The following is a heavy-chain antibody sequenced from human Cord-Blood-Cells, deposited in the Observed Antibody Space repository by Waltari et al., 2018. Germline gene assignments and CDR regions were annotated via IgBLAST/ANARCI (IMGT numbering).Heavy chain of an antibody. CDR2: INPSGST. CDR3: ARGQLWAAPDY. D-gene: IGHD5-18*01. V-gene: IGHV4-34*01. Sequence: QVQLQQWGAGLLKPSETLSLTCTVYGGSFSGYYWSWIRQPPGKGLEWIGEINPSGSTNYNPSLKSRVTISVDTSKNQFSLKLSSVTAADTAVYYCARGQLWAAPDYWGQGTLVTVSS. J-gene: IGHJ4*02. CDR1: GGSFSGYY.